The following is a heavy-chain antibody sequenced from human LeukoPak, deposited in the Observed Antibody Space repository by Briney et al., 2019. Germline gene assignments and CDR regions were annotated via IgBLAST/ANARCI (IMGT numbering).Heavy chain of an antibody. J-gene: IGHJ4*02. CDR2: IYTSGSN. Sequence: SETLSLTCTVPGGSISSYYWSWIRQPAGKGLEGIGRIYTSGSNNYNPSLKSRVTISVETSKNQSSLKQGSLTAADTAVYYCARGRYSGSHAVSPFDYWGQGTLVTVSS. CDR3: ARGRYSGSHAVSPFDY. D-gene: IGHD1-26*01. CDR1: GGSISSYY. V-gene: IGHV4-4*07.